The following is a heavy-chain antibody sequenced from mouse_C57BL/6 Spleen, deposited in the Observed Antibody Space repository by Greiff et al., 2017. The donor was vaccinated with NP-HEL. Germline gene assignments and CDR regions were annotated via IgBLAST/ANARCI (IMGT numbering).Heavy chain of an antibody. Sequence: VQLQESGAELVKPGASVKISCKASGYAFSSYWMNWVKQRPGKGLEWIGQIYPGDGDTNYNGKFKGKATLTADKSSSTAYMQLSSLTSEDSAVYFCAPYGNYEAWFAYWGQGTLVTVSA. D-gene: IGHD2-1*01. CDR3: APYGNYEAWFAY. J-gene: IGHJ3*01. CDR1: GYAFSSYW. V-gene: IGHV1-80*01. CDR2: IYPGDGDT.